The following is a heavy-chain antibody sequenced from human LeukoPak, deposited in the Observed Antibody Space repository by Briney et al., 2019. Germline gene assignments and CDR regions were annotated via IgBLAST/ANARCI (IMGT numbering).Heavy chain of an antibody. V-gene: IGHV3-64*01. J-gene: IGHJ4*02. CDR1: GFTFSSYA. D-gene: IGHD3-22*01. CDR2: ISSNGGST. CDR3: ARGLSVTYYYDSSGYYRLDY. Sequence: GGSLRLSCAASGFTFSSYAMHWVRQAPGKGLEYVSAISSNGGSTYYANSVKGRFTISRDNSKNTLYLQMGSLRAEDMAVCYCARGLSVTYYYDSSGYYRLDYWGQGTLVTVSS.